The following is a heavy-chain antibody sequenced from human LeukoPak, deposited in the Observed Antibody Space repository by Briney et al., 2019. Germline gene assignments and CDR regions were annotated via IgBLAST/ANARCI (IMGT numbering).Heavy chain of an antibody. D-gene: IGHD6-13*01. CDR3: ARGDSSSWYIDY. J-gene: IGHJ4*02. Sequence: SETLSLTCAVYGGSFSGYYWSWIRQPPGKGLEWIGEINHSGSTNYNPSLKSRVTISVDTSKNQFSLKLSSVTAADTAVYYCARGDSSSWYIDYWGQGTLVTVSS. CDR2: INHSGST. CDR1: GGSFSGYY. V-gene: IGHV4-34*01.